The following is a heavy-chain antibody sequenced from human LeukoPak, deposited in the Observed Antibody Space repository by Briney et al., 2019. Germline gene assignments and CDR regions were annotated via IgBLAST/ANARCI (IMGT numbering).Heavy chain of an antibody. CDR2: INYSGST. V-gene: IGHV4-39*07. D-gene: IGHD2-15*01. CDR1: GDSISSSSYY. Sequence: SETLSLTCLVSGDSISSSSYYWGWIREPPGKGLEWVGSINYSGSTYYNPSLKSRVTISVDTSKNQLSLKLTSVPAADTAVYYCARDRGYCSGGSCHYFDYWGQGTLVTISS. CDR3: ARDRGYCSGGSCHYFDY. J-gene: IGHJ4*02.